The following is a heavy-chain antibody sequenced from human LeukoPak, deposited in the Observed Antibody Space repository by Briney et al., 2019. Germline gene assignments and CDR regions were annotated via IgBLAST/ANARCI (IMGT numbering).Heavy chain of an antibody. CDR1: GGSISSGSYY. CDR3: AREGRSSHSGY. V-gene: IGHV4-61*02. Sequence: PSETLSLTCTVSGGSISSGSYYWTWVRQPAGKGLEWIGRISSSGSTDYNPSLKSRVTMSVDTSKNQFSLKLNSVTAADTAVYYCAREGRSSHSGYWGQGTQVTVSS. J-gene: IGHJ4*02. D-gene: IGHD6-13*01. CDR2: ISSSGST.